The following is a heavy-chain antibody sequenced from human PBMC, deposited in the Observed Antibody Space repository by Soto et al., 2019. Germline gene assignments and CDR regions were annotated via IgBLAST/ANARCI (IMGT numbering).Heavy chain of an antibody. Sequence: QVQLVQSGAEVKKPGASVKVSCTTYGYTFSDYFLHWVRQAPGQGPEWMGFINPKRGGTEYAQKFQGRVTMTRHTSSSTVYMDLSGLTSDDTAIYYCARDSGIPGRYWYFGLWGRGTLVTVSS. J-gene: IGHJ2*01. D-gene: IGHD2-21*01. CDR1: GYTFSDYF. V-gene: IGHV1-2*02. CDR2: INPKRGGT. CDR3: ARDSGIPGRYWYFGL.